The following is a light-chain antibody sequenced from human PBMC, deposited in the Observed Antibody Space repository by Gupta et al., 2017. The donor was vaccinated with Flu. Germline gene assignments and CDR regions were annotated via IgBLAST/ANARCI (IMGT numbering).Light chain of an antibody. V-gene: IGKV1-5*03. CDR2: KAS. Sequence: PSTLSAYVGDRVTITCRASQSLSSWLAWYQQKPGKAPNLLIYKASNLESGVPSRFSGSGSGTEFTLTISSLQPDDFATYYCQQDDSYSLTFGCGTKVEI. CDR1: QSLSSW. CDR3: QQDDSYSLT. J-gene: IGKJ4*01.